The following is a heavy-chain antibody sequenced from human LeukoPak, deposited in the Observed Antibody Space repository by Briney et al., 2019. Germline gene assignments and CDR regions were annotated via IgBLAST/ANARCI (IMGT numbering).Heavy chain of an antibody. D-gene: IGHD4-17*01. V-gene: IGHV3-23*01. CDR3: AKDRATVTAISDY. Sequence: GGSLRLSCAASGFSFSSYAMSWVRPAPGKGLEWVSAISGSGGSTYYADSVKGRFTISRDNSKNTLYLQMNSLRAEDTAVYYCAKDRATVTAISDYWGQGTLVTVSS. J-gene: IGHJ4*02. CDR1: GFSFSSYA. CDR2: ISGSGGST.